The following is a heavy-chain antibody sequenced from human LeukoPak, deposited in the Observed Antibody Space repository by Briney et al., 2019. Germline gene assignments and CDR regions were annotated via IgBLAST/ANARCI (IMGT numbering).Heavy chain of an antibody. D-gene: IGHD6-19*01. Sequence: SETLSLTCTASGGSISSYYWSWIRQPPGKGLEWIGYIYYSGSTNYNPSLKSRVTISVDTSKNQFSLKLSSVTAADTAVYYCARDSHIAVAGYAFDIWGQGTMVTVSS. J-gene: IGHJ3*02. V-gene: IGHV4-59*01. CDR2: IYYSGST. CDR3: ARDSHIAVAGYAFDI. CDR1: GGSISSYY.